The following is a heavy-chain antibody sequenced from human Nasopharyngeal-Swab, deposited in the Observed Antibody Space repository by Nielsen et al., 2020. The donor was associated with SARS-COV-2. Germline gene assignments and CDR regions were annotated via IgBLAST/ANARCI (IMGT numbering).Heavy chain of an antibody. V-gene: IGHV3-23*01. Sequence: GESLKISCAASGFTFSSYSMSWLRQAPGKGLEWVSTITGNGDTTYYADSVKGRFTISRDNSENTVYLQMNSLRADDTALYYCADPPFSEYWGQGTLVTVSS. CDR3: ADPPFSEY. CDR1: GFTFSSYS. CDR2: ITGNGDTT. J-gene: IGHJ4*02.